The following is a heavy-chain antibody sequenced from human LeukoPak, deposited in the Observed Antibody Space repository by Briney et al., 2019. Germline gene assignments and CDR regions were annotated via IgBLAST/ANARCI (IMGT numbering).Heavy chain of an antibody. CDR1: GFTFNDYA. J-gene: IGHJ4*02. V-gene: IGHV3-23*01. CDR3: AKHLWRDLLWFGEGYYFGY. CDR2: ISGSGGTT. D-gene: IGHD3-10*01. Sequence: GGSLRLSCAASGFTFNDYAMSWVRQAPGKGLEWVSGISGSGGTTNYADSVKGRFTISRDNSKNTLNLQMNSLRAEDTAVYYCAKHLWRDLLWFGEGYYFGYWGQGTLVTVSS.